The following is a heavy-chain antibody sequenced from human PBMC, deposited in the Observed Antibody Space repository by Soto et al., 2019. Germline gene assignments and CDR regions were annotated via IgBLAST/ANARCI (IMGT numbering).Heavy chain of an antibody. J-gene: IGHJ4*02. D-gene: IGHD3-16*01. CDR3: AKDYYDYIWGSSGTFDY. CDR1: GFTFSSYA. V-gene: IGHV3-23*01. Sequence: EVQLLESGGGLVQPGGSLRLSCAASGFTFSSYAMSWVRQAPGKGLEWVSAISGSGGSTYYADSVKGRFTISRDNSKNTLYLQMNSRRAEDTAVYYCAKDYYDYIWGSSGTFDYWGQGTLVTVSS. CDR2: ISGSGGST.